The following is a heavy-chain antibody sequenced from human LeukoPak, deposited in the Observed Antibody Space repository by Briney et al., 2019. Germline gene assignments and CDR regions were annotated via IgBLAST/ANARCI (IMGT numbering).Heavy chain of an antibody. Sequence: GSVKVSCKASGYTLTTYDINWVRQAPGQGLEWMGWMNPNSGNTDLVQKFQGRVTFTRDTTMRTAYMELSSLRSDDTAVYFCARGASRSFDYWGQGTLVTVSS. CDR1: GYTLTTYD. CDR2: MNPNSGNT. CDR3: ARGASRSFDY. J-gene: IGHJ4*02. V-gene: IGHV1-8*03.